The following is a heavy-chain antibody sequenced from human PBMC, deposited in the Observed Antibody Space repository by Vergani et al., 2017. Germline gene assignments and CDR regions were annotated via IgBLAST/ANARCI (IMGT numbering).Heavy chain of an antibody. CDR3: AREVAVAGLDYYYYGMDV. CDR2: ISSSSSTI. Sequence: EVQLVESGGGLVQPGGSLRLSCAASGFTFSSYSMNWVRQAPGKGLEWVSYISSSSSTIYYADSVKGRFTISRDNAKNSLYLQMNSLRAEDTAVYYCAREVAVAGLDYYYYGMDVWGQGTTVTVSS. CDR1: GFTFSSYS. V-gene: IGHV3-48*04. J-gene: IGHJ6*02. D-gene: IGHD6-19*01.